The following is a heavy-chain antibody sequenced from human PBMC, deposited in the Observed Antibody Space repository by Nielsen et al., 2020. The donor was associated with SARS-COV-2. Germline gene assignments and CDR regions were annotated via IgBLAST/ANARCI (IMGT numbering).Heavy chain of an antibody. CDR3: AKAANDDLYYFDY. Sequence: GGSLRLSCAASGFSFSIYGLHWVRQAPGKGLEWVAVVSHDGGNKYYADSAKGRFTISRDNSKSTMYLQMNSLRAEDTAVYYCAKAANDDLYYFDYWGQGTLVTVSS. CDR1: GFSFSIYG. J-gene: IGHJ4*02. V-gene: IGHV3-30*18. D-gene: IGHD1-1*01. CDR2: VSHDGGNK.